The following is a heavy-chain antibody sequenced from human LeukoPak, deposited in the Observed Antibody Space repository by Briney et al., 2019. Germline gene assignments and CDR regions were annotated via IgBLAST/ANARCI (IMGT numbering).Heavy chain of an antibody. CDR2: IWYDGSNK. CDR1: GFTFSSYG. V-gene: IGHV3-33*01. CDR3: AREAAMVRGVIGS. J-gene: IGHJ5*02. Sequence: PGGSLRLSCAASGFTFSSYGMHWVRQAPGKGLEWVAVIWYDGSNKYYADSVKGRFTISRDNSKNTLYLQMNSLRAEDTAVYYCAREAAMVRGVIGSWGQGTLVTVSS. D-gene: IGHD3-10*01.